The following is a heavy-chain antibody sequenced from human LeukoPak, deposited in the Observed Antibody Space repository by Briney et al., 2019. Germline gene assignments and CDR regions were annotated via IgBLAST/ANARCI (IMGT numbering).Heavy chain of an antibody. Sequence: GGSLRLSCTASGFTFGDYGMSWVRQAPGKGLEWVSIIYSGGSTFYADSVKGRFTISRDNAKNSLYLQMNSLRAEDTAVYYCARDLSRFTSVDRPYDYWGQGTLVTVSS. CDR2: IYSGGST. J-gene: IGHJ4*02. D-gene: IGHD2/OR15-2a*01. V-gene: IGHV3-66*01. CDR1: GFTFGDYG. CDR3: ARDLSRFTSVDRPYDY.